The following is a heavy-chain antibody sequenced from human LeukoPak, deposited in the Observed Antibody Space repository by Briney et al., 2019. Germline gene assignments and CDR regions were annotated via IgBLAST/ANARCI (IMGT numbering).Heavy chain of an antibody. J-gene: IGHJ4*02. CDR2: IDPSDSYT. CDR3: ARLTYSGYHDRIDY. D-gene: IGHD5-12*01. V-gene: IGHV5-10-1*01. CDR1: GYTFTSYG. Sequence: KVSCKASGYTFTSYGISWVRQMPGKGLEWMGRIDPSDSYTNYSPSFQGHVTISADKSISTAYLQWSSLKASDTAMYYCARLTYSGYHDRIDYWGQGTLVTVSS.